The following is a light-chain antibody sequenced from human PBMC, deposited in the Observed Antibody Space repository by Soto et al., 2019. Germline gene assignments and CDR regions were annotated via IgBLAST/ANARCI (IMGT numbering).Light chain of an antibody. Sequence: DIQMTQSPSTLSASVGDRVTITCRVSQSISSWLAWYQQKPGKAPKLLIYKASSLESGVPSRFSGSGSGTEFTLTISSLQPDDFATYDCQQYNSYWTFGQGTKVDIK. CDR2: KAS. CDR3: QQYNSYWT. J-gene: IGKJ1*01. CDR1: QSISSW. V-gene: IGKV1-5*03.